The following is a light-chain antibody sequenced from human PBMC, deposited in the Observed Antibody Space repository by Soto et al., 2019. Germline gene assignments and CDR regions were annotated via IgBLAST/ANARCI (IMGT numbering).Light chain of an antibody. CDR3: QQYNNWPMYT. Sequence: EIVMTQSPATLSVSPGERATLSCRASQSVSSNLAWYQQKPGQAPRLLIYGASTRATGIPARFSGSGSGTEFTLTISSLQSEDFAVYYCQQYNNWPMYTFGKGNKLEIK. CDR1: QSVSSN. V-gene: IGKV3-15*01. CDR2: GAS. J-gene: IGKJ2*01.